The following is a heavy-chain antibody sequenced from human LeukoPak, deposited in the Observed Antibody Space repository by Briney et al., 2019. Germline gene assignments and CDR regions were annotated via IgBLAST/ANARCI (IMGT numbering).Heavy chain of an antibody. Sequence: GGSLRLSCAASGFTFSSYSMNWVRQAPGKGLEWVSSISSSSSYIYYADSVKGRFTISRDNAKNSLYLQMNSLRAEDTAVYYCARDGVYGGADAFDIWGQGTMVTVSS. CDR2: ISSSSSYI. CDR1: GFTFSSYS. V-gene: IGHV3-21*01. CDR3: ARDGVYGGADAFDI. J-gene: IGHJ3*02. D-gene: IGHD4-23*01.